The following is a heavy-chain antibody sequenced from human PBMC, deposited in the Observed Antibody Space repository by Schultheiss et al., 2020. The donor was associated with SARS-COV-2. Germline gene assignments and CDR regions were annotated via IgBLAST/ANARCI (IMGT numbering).Heavy chain of an antibody. D-gene: IGHD2/OR15-2a*01. V-gene: IGHV4-39*07. CDR3: ARENPIKVQIGFAFDI. Sequence: GSLRLSCTVSGGSISSYYWGWIRQPPGKGLEWIGSIYYSGSTYYNPSLKSRVTMSVDTSKNQFSLQLNSVTPEDTAVYYCARENPIKVQIGFAFDIWGQGTMVTVSS. J-gene: IGHJ3*02. CDR1: GGSISSYY. CDR2: IYYSGST.